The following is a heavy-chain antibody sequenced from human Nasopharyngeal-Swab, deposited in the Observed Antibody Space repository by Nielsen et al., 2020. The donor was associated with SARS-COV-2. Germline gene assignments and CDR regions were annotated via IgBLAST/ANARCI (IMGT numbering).Heavy chain of an antibody. CDR3: AKVKIVVPKAFDY. CDR1: GFTFSSYA. J-gene: IGHJ4*02. V-gene: IGHV3-23*01. Sequence: GESLKISCAASGFTFSSYAMSWVRQAPGKGLEWVSAISGSGGSTYYADSVKGRFTISRDNSKNTLYLQMNSLRAEDTAVYYCAKVKIVVPKAFDYWGQGTLVTVSS. CDR2: ISGSGGST. D-gene: IGHD3-22*01.